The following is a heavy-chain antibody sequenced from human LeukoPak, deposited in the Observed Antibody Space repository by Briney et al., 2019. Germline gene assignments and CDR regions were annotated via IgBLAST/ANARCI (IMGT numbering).Heavy chain of an antibody. D-gene: IGHD6-13*01. J-gene: IGHJ5*02. CDR3: AVLAEVGLVYWFDP. Sequence: ASVEVSCKASGYTFTSYGISWVRQAPGQGLEWMGWISAYNGNTNYAQKLQGRVTMTTDTSTSTAYMELRSLGSDDTAVYYCAVLAEVGLVYWFDPWGQGTLVTVSS. V-gene: IGHV1-18*01. CDR2: ISAYNGNT. CDR1: GYTFTSYG.